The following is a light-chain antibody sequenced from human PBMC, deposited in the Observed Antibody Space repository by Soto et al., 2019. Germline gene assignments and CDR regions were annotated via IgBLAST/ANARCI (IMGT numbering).Light chain of an antibody. CDR1: QSVLHSSNNMNY. V-gene: IGKV4-1*01. CDR3: QQYNSAKLT. Sequence: DIVMTQSPDSLAVSLGERATINCKSSQSVLHSSNNMNYLTWYQHKPGQPPKVLIYWASTRESGVPDRFSGSGSVTDFTLTSSSLHAEDVAVYFCQQYNSAKLTFGGETKVEI. J-gene: IGKJ4*01. CDR2: WAS.